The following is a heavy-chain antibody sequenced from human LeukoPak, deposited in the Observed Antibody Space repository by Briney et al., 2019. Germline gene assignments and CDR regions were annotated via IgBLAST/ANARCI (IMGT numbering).Heavy chain of an antibody. J-gene: IGHJ6*03. CDR1: GFTFSSYA. D-gene: IGHD1-26*01. V-gene: IGHV3-64*01. Sequence: GGSLRLSCAASGFTFSSYAMHWVRQAPGKGLEYVSAISSNGGSTYYANSVKGRFTISRDNSKNTLYLQMGSLRAEDMAVYYCARDGSGSYYLYYYYYYYMDVWGKGTTVTVSS. CDR3: ARDGSGSYYLYYYYYYYMDV. CDR2: ISSNGGST.